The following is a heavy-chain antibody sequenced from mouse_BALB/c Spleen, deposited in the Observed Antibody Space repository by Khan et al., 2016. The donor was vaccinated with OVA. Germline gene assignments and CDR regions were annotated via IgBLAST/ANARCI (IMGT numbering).Heavy chain of an antibody. CDR1: GFTFSTYG. J-gene: IGHJ3*01. CDR3: ARRDYYYDSGEFAY. Sequence: DVQLVESGGDVVKPGGSLKLSCAASGFTFSTYGMSWVRQTPDKRLEWVATVSTGGHYTYYPDTVKGRFTISRDNAKNTLYLQLSSLTSEDTAILYCARRDYYYDSGEFAYWGQGTLVTVSA. CDR2: VSTGGHYT. V-gene: IGHV5-6*01. D-gene: IGHD1-1*01.